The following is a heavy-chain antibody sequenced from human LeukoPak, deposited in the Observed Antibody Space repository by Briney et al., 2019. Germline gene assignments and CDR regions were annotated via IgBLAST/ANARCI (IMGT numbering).Heavy chain of an antibody. Sequence: GGSLRLSCAASGFTFSSYAMHWVRQAPGKGLEWVAVISNDGSKKQYADSVKGRFTISRDNSKNTLYLQMNSLRPEDTDVYYCARDLAYCGGECYSGDAFDIWGQGTVVIVSS. CDR2: ISNDGSKK. CDR1: GFTFSSYA. J-gene: IGHJ3*02. V-gene: IGHV3-30*04. D-gene: IGHD2-21*01. CDR3: ARDLAYCGGECYSGDAFDI.